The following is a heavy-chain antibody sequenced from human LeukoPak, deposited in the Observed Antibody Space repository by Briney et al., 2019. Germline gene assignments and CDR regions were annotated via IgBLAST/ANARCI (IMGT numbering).Heavy chain of an antibody. J-gene: IGHJ4*02. CDR3: ATDWGHIVVAH. D-gene: IGHD2-2*01. Sequence: GASVKVSCKASGYTFTSYDINWMRQAAGQGLEWLGWMNPNSGNTGYAQKFQGRVTMTEDTSTDTAYMELSSLRSEDTAVYYCATDWGHIVVAHWGQGTLVTVSS. CDR1: GYTFTSYD. V-gene: IGHV1-8*01. CDR2: MNPNSGNT.